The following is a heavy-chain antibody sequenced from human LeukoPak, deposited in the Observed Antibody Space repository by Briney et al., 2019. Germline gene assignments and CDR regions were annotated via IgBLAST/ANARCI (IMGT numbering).Heavy chain of an antibody. J-gene: IGHJ4*02. Sequence: GGSLRLSCAASGFTFSSYAMSWVRQAPGKGLEWVANIKQDGSEKYYVDSVKGRFTISRDNAKSSLYLQMNSLRAEDTAVYYCARGRPPYYDILTGYSVYYFDYWGQGTLVTVSS. V-gene: IGHV3-7*01. CDR2: IKQDGSEK. CDR3: ARGRPPYYDILTGYSVYYFDY. CDR1: GFTFSSYA. D-gene: IGHD3-9*01.